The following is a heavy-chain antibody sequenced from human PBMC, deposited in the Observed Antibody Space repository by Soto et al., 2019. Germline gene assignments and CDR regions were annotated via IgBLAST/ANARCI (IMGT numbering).Heavy chain of an antibody. J-gene: IGHJ5*02. D-gene: IGHD3-3*01. CDR3: ARGVPPDFWSGSFGFDP. CDR1: GGSISSGDYY. CDR2: IYYSGST. Sequence: PSETLSLTCTVSGGSISSGDYYWSWIRQPPGKGLEWIGYIYYSGSTYYNPSLKSRVTISVDTSKNQFSLKLSSVTAADTAVYYCARGVPPDFWSGSFGFDPWGQGTLVTVSS. V-gene: IGHV4-30-4*01.